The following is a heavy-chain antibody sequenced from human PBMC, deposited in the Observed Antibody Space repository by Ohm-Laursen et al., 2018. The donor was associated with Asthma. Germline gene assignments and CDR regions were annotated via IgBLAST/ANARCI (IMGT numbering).Heavy chain of an antibody. V-gene: IGHV3-21*01. D-gene: IGHD1-26*01. Sequence: SLRLSCTASGYTFSRYSIHWVRQIPGKGLEWVASISTASSFIYYADSVRGRLTTSRDNARNSVYLQMNSLRAEDTALHYCARIGPEWELPGREYSLHHWGEGTLVTVSS. CDR2: ISTASSFI. J-gene: IGHJ1*01. CDR1: GYTFSRYS. CDR3: ARIGPEWELPGREYSLHH.